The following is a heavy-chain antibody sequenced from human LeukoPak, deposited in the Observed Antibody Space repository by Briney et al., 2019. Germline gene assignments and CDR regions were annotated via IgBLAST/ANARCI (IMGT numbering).Heavy chain of an antibody. CDR3: VTYQRLYSSTWRDAFDI. CDR2: ISDNSGSI. V-gene: IGHV3-23*01. J-gene: IGHJ3*02. CDR1: GFTFSSYA. Sequence: GESLRLSCAASGFTFSSYAMIWVRQAPGKGLEWVSVISDNSGSIYYVDSVKGRFTISRDNSKNALSLQMNSLRAEGTAIYYCVTYQRLYSSTWRDAFDIWGQGTMVTVSS. D-gene: IGHD6-13*01.